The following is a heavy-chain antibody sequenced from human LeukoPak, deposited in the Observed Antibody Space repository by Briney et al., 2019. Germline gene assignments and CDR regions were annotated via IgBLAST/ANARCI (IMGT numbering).Heavy chain of an antibody. V-gene: IGHV4-61*02. Sequence: PSETLSLTCTVSGRSISSGSYYWSWIRQPAGRGLEWIGRIYTSGSTNYNRSLNSRFPITVHTSINNFSLKPCASTARLTAVYYCARVPRKYQLLSGDAFDIWGQGTMVTVSS. CDR2: IYTSGST. CDR1: GRSISSGSYY. J-gene: IGHJ3*02. D-gene: IGHD2-2*01. CDR3: ARVPRKYQLLSGDAFDI.